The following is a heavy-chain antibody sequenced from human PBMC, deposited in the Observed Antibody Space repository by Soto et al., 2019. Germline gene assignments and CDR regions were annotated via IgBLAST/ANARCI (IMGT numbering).Heavy chain of an antibody. CDR2: IDGGRT. Sequence: GGSLRLSCAASGFSFRDNAMSWVRQAPGKGLEWVSAIDGGRTYYADSVRGRFTISKDNSKNTVFLQMSRLTSEDTAEYYCAREGPTAYFESWGQGTLVTVSS. CDR3: AREGPTAYFES. J-gene: IGHJ4*02. D-gene: IGHD4-4*01. CDR1: GFSFRDNA. V-gene: IGHV3-23*01.